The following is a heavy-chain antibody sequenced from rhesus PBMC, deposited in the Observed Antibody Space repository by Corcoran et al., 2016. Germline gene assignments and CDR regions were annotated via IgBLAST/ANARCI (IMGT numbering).Heavy chain of an antibody. CDR2: ISGRGGST. CDR1: GGSISSNY. Sequence: QVQLQESGPGLVKPSETLSLTCAVSGGSISSNYWSWFRQPPGKGLEWIGRISGRGGSTDYTPSRKSRVNIAPDTSKNQFALKLSAVAAADTAVYYCARDVGGGVTQDWGQGVLVTVSS. D-gene: IGHD3-22*01. J-gene: IGHJ4*01. V-gene: IGHV4-173*01. CDR3: ARDVGGGVTQD.